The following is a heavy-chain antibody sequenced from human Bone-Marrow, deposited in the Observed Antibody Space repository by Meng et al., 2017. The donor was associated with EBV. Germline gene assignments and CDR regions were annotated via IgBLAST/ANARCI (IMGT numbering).Heavy chain of an antibody. V-gene: IGHV3-30*18. J-gene: IGHJ5*02. D-gene: IGHD1-14*01. CDR2: IPSDGSHNK. Sequence: QEQLVESGGGVVELGRSLSLSCVASGFTFSNYGFHWVRQAPGKGPEWVAIIPSDGSHNKYYADFVKGRFTISRDNSKNTLYLQMNSLRTEDTAVYYCAKDLSGRFDPWGQGTMVTVSS. CDR3: AKDLSGRFDP. CDR1: GFTFSNYG.